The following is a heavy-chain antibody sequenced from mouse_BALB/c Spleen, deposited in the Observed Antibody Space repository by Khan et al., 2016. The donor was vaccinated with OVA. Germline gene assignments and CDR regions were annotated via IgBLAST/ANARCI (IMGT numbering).Heavy chain of an antibody. D-gene: IGHD1-1*01. Sequence: VQLQQSGAELAKPGASVKMSCKASGYTFINYWILWVKQRPGQGLEWIGYINPSTAYTEYNQNFKDKATLTADKSSRTAYMQLSSLQSEDSAVYYGARSGLRWDFDYWGQGTTLTVSS. CDR3: ARSGLRWDFDY. J-gene: IGHJ2*01. V-gene: IGHV1-7*01. CDR2: INPSTAYT. CDR1: GYTFINYW.